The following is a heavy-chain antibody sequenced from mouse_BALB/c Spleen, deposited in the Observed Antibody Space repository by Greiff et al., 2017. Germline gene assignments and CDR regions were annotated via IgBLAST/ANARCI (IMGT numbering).Heavy chain of an antibody. CDR2: IYPYNGGT. Sequence: VQLQQSGPELVKPGASVKISCKASGYTFTDYNMHWVKQSPGQSLEWIGYIYPYNGGTGYNQKFKSKATLTVDNSSSTAYMELRSLTSEDSAVSDGARGGLYDYDAGFAYWGQGTLVTVSA. V-gene: IGHV1S29*02. J-gene: IGHJ3*01. CDR1: GYTFTDYN. CDR3: ARGGLYDYDAGFAY. D-gene: IGHD2-4*01.